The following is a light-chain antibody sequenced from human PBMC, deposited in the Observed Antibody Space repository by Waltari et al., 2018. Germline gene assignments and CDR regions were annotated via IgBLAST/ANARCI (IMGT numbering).Light chain of an antibody. CDR3: QQYYDSST. J-gene: IGKJ1*01. Sequence: DIQMTQSPSTLSASVGDRVTITCRASRSISSWLAWYQQKPGKAPSLLIYKASSLKSGVPSRFSGSGSGTEFTLTISSLQPDDFARYYCQQYYDSSTFGQGTKLELK. CDR2: KAS. V-gene: IGKV1-5*03. CDR1: RSISSW.